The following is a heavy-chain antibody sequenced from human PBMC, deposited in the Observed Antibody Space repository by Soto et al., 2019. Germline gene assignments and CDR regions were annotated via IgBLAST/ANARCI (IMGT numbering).Heavy chain of an antibody. V-gene: IGHV3-30*03. Sequence: QVQLVESGGGVVQPGRSLRLSCAASGFTFSSYGMHWVRQAPGKGLEWVAVISYDGSNKYYADSVKGRFTISRDNSKNTLYLQMNSLRAEDTAVYYCAQWYDSGVTYYWGQGTLVTVSS. CDR3: AQWYDSGVTYY. D-gene: IGHD3-22*01. CDR1: GFTFSSYG. J-gene: IGHJ4*02. CDR2: ISYDGSNK.